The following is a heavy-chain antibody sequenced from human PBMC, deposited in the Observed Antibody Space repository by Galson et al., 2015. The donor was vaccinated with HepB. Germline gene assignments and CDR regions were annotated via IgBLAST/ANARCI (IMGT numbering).Heavy chain of an antibody. D-gene: IGHD5-12*01. J-gene: IGHJ4*02. CDR3: ARSSLIVATIGFDY. CDR1: GYTFTGYY. Sequence: SVKVSCKASGYTFTGYYMHWVRQAPGQGLEWMGRINPNSGGTNYAQKFQGRVTMTRDTSISTAYMELSRLRSDDTAVYYCARSSLIVATIGFDYWGQGTLVTVSS. V-gene: IGHV1-2*06. CDR2: INPNSGGT.